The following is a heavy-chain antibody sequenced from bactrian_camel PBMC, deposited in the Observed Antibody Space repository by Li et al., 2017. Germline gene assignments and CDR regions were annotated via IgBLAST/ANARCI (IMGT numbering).Heavy chain of an antibody. CDR1: GYIYSRYC. Sequence: HVQLVESGGGSVQAGGSLRLSCAASGYIYSRYCMAWFRQAPGKEREGVAAIGSDGTPIYADSVKGRFIISQDNTKNTVYLQMNRLKPEDTAMYYCAADYLRLVAQRPQSWYAKWNPPFAYWGQGTQVTVS. V-gene: IGHV3S53*01. D-gene: IGHD1*01. CDR3: AADYLRLVAQRPQSWYAKWNPPFAY. J-gene: IGHJ6*01. CDR2: IGSDGTP.